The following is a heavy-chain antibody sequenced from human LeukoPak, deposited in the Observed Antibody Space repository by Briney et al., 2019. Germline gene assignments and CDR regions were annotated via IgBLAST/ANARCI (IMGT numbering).Heavy chain of an antibody. D-gene: IGHD3-16*01. CDR1: GFSFGNYW. CDR3: GQSWGSDGVDY. CDR2: ISADGTKP. Sequence: GGSLRLSCAASGFSFGNYWMHWVRQAPGKGLVWVARISADGTKPPYADSVKGRFTISRDNARNTLNLRMNNLRVEDTALFYCGQSWGSDGVDYWGQGTLVTVSS. J-gene: IGHJ4*02. V-gene: IGHV3-74*01.